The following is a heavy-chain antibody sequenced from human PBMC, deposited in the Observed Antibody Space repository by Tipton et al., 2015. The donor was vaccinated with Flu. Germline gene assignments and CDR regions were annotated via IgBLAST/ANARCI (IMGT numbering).Heavy chain of an antibody. CDR3: ARLVSVVVTAIGGWFDP. D-gene: IGHD2-21*02. CDR2: ISSSSSYI. Sequence: SLRLSCAASGFTFSSYSMNWVRQAPGKGLEWVSSISSSSSYIYYADSVKGRFTISRGNAKNSLYLQMNSLRAEDTAVYYCARLVSVVVTAIGGWFDPWGQGTLVTVSS. CDR1: GFTFSSYS. V-gene: IGHV3-21*01. J-gene: IGHJ5*02.